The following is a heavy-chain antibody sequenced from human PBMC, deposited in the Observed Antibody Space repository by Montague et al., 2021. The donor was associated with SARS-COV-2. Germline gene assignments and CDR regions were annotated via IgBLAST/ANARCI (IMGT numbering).Heavy chain of an antibody. D-gene: IGHD3-9*01. J-gene: IGHJ5*01. CDR1: GFTFSRYS. V-gene: IGHV3-21*01. Sequence: SLRLSCAASGFTFSRYSMNWVRQAPGKGLEWVSSITSSSRYIYYADSVKGRFTMSRDNAKNSLYLQMNSLRAEDTAVYYCARDESGPSIFLRFDAWGQGILVIVSS. CDR2: ITSSSRYI. CDR3: ARDESGPSIFLRFDA.